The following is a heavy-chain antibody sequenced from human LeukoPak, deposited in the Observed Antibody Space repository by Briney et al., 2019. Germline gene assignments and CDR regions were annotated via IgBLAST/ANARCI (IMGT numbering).Heavy chain of an antibody. V-gene: IGHV3-23*01. CDR2: ISGSGGST. D-gene: IGHD3-22*01. J-gene: IGHJ3*02. CDR1: GFTFSSYA. CDR3: AKDYSSGYSLLRSDAFDI. Sequence: GGSLRLSCAASGFTFSSYAMSWVHQAPGKGLEWVSAISGSGGSTYYADSVKGRFTISRDNSKNTLYLQMNSLRAEDTAVYYCAKDYSSGYSLLRSDAFDIWGQGTMVTVSS.